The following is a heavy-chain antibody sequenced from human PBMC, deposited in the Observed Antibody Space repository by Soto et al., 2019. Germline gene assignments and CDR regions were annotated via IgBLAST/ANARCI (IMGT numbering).Heavy chain of an antibody. Sequence: QVQLVESGGGVVQPGRSLRLSCAASGFTFSSYGMHWVRQAPGKGLEWVAVISYDGSNKYYADSVKGRFTISRDNSKNTLYLQMNSLRAEDTAVYYCARSGMIVVVDFDYWGQGTLVTVSS. V-gene: IGHV3-30*03. CDR1: GFTFSSYG. CDR2: ISYDGSNK. J-gene: IGHJ4*02. D-gene: IGHD3-22*01. CDR3: ARSGMIVVVDFDY.